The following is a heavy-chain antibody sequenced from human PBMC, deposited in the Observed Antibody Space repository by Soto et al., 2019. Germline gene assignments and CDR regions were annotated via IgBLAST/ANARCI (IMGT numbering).Heavy chain of an antibody. J-gene: IGHJ6*02. CDR1: GDSINNTYW. V-gene: IGHV4-4*02. CDR2: IFHTGGR. CDR3: ARAVSCTTANCWDDFHYYNIDV. Sequence: QVQLQQSGPGLVKPSGTLSLTCFVSGDSINNTYWWSWVRQAPEKGLEWIGEIFHTGGRRYMPPLRGRITLSVDTSKNQFTLKLTSVTAADTAVYYCARAVSCTTANCWDDFHYYNIDVWGQGTAVTVSS. D-gene: IGHD2-2*01.